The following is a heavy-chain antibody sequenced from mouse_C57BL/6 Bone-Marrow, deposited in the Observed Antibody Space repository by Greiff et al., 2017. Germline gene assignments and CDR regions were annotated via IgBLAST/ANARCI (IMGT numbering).Heavy chain of an antibody. Sequence: VQLQQPGAELVKPGASVKMSCKASGYTFTSYWITWVKQRPGQGLEWIGDIYPGSGSTNYNEKFKSKATLTVDTSSSTAYMQLSSLTSEDSAFYSCARPYFSNYWYFDVWGTGTTVTVSS. CDR3: ARPYFSNYWYFDV. V-gene: IGHV1-55*01. D-gene: IGHD2-5*01. J-gene: IGHJ1*03. CDR2: IYPGSGST. CDR1: GYTFTSYW.